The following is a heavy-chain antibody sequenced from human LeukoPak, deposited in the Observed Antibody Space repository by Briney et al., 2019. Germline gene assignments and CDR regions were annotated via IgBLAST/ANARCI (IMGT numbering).Heavy chain of an antibody. CDR3: ARRMYSDRAFKI. Sequence: ASVKVSCKASGGTFSSYAISWVRQAPGQGLEWMGGIIPIFGTANYAQKFQGRVTITADESTSTAYMELSSLRSEDTAVYYCARRMYSDRAFKIWGKGQWSPSLQ. J-gene: IGHJ3*02. V-gene: IGHV1-69*13. D-gene: IGHD6-13*01. CDR2: IIPIFGTA. CDR1: GGTFSSYA.